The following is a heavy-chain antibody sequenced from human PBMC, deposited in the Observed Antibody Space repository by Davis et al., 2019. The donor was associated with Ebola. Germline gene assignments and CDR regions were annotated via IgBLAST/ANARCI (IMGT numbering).Heavy chain of an antibody. V-gene: IGHV3-21*01. CDR1: EFTFSGSA. J-gene: IGHJ4*02. Sequence: GGSLRLSCAASEFTFSGSAMHWVRQAPGKGLEWVSSISSSSSYIYYADSVKGRFTISRDNAKNSLYLQMNSLRAEDTAVYYCARDLHYYDSSGYYLLSFDYWGQGTLVTVSS. D-gene: IGHD3-22*01. CDR3: ARDLHYYDSSGYYLLSFDY. CDR2: ISSSSSYI.